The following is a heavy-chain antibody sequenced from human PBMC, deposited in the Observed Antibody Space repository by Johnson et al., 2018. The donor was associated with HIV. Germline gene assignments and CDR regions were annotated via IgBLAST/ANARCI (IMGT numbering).Heavy chain of an antibody. CDR1: GFTFSSYA. CDR2: ISYDGSNK. D-gene: IGHD4-23*01. J-gene: IGHJ3*02. V-gene: IGHV3-30*04. CDR3: ARSSTVVSPHDI. Sequence: QVQLVESGGGVVQPGRSLRLSCAASGFTFSSYAMHWVRQAPGKGLEWVAAISYDGSNKYYADSVKGRFTISRDNSKNTLYLQMNSLRAEDTAVYYCARSSTVVSPHDIWGQGTMVTVSS.